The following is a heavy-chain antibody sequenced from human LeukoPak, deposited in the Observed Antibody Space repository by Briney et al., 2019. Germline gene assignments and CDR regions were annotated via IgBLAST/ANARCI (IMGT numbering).Heavy chain of an antibody. D-gene: IGHD3-22*01. CDR2: ISAYNGNT. CDR3: ARDPVRISPYDSSGYYSN. J-gene: IGHJ4*02. V-gene: IGHV1-18*01. CDR1: GYTFTSYG. Sequence: ASVKVSCKASGYTFTSYGISWVRQAPGQGLEWMGWISAYNGNTNYAQKLQGRVTMTTDTSTSTAYMELRSLRSDDTAVYYCARDPVRISPYDSSGYYSNWGQGTLVTVSS.